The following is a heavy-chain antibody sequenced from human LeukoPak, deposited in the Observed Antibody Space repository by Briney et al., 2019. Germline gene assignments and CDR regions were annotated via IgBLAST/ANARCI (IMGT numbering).Heavy chain of an antibody. V-gene: IGHV4-38-2*02. J-gene: IGHJ4*02. CDR2: IYHSGST. CDR1: GYSISSGYY. CDR3: ARGRDYGDPIDY. Sequence: SETLSLTCTVSGYSISSGYYRGWIRQRPGKGLEWIGSIYHSGSTYYNPSLKSRVTISVDTSKNQFSLKLSSVTAADTAVYYCARGRDYGDPIDYWGQGTLVTVSS. D-gene: IGHD4-17*01.